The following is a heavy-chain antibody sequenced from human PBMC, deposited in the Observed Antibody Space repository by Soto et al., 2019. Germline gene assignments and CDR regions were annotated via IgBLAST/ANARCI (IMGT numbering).Heavy chain of an antibody. CDR3: ATTVTTYCYYGMDV. Sequence: ASVKVSCKASGYTFTSYDINWVRQATGQGLEWMGWMNPNSGNTGYAQKFQGRVTMTRNTSISTAYMELSSLRSEDTAVYYCATTVTTYCYYGMDVWGQGTTVTVSS. D-gene: IGHD4-17*01. CDR2: MNPNSGNT. V-gene: IGHV1-8*01. CDR1: GYTFTSYD. J-gene: IGHJ6*02.